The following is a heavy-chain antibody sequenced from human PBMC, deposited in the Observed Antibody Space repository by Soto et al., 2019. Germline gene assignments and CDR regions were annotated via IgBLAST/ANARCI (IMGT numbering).Heavy chain of an antibody. CDR1: GFSLSNARMG. CDR3: ARIQHYYYYGMDV. V-gene: IGHV2-26*01. J-gene: IGHJ6*02. Sequence: QVTLKESCPVLVKPTETLTLTFTVYGFSLSNARMGLSWIRQPPGKDLQWHAHIFSNDEKSYSTSLKSRLTSAKDTSKSQVVLTMTNMDPVDTATYYCARIQHYYYYGMDVWGQGTTVTVSS. CDR2: IFSNDEK.